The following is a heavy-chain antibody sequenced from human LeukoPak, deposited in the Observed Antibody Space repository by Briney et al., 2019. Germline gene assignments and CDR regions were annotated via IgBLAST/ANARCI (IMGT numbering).Heavy chain of an antibody. CDR3: ATSLGGIAVAALGEVDY. V-gene: IGHV3-53*01. J-gene: IGHJ4*02. CDR1: GFTFSSYW. D-gene: IGHD6-19*01. CDR2: IYSGGST. Sequence: PGGSLRLSCAASGFTFSSYWMSWVRQAPGKGLEWVSVIYSGGSTYYADSVKGRFTISRDNSKNTLYLQMNSLRAEDTAVYYCATSLGGIAVAALGEVDYWGQGTLVTVSS.